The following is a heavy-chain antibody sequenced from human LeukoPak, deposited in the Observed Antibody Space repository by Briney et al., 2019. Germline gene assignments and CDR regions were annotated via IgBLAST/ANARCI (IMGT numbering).Heavy chain of an antibody. V-gene: IGHV3-33*01. CDR3: ARDRSSSSWYYFDY. CDR2: IWYDGSNK. CDR1: GFTFSSYG. J-gene: IGHJ4*02. D-gene: IGHD6-13*01. Sequence: GSLRLSCAASGFTFSSYGMHWVRQAPGKGLEWVAVIWYDGSNKYYADSVKGRFTISRDNSKNTLYLQMNSLRAEDTAVYYCARDRSSSSWYYFDYWGQGTLVTVSS.